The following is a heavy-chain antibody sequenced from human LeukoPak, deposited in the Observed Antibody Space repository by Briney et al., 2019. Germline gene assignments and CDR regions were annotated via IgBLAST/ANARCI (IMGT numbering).Heavy chain of an antibody. CDR3: AKMSGDCSSTICSSFDY. D-gene: IGHD2-2*01. Sequence: GGSLRLSCAASGFTVSSNYMSWVRQAPGKGLEWVSRISGSGAGTYYADSVKGRFTISRDKSKNTLSLQMNSLRAEDTAVYYCAKMSGDCSSTICSSFDYWGQGTLVTVSS. CDR1: GFTVSSNY. V-gene: IGHV3-23*01. CDR2: ISGSGAGT. J-gene: IGHJ4*02.